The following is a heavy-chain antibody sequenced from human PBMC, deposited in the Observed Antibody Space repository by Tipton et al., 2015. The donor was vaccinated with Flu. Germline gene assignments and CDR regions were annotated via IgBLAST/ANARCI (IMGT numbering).Heavy chain of an antibody. Sequence: SLRLSCAVSGFSFSSYEMNWVRQAPGKGLEWVPQISPNGFKTYYAGAVKGRFTMSRDNDKNSLYLQMNSLRAEDTAVYYCTRGFIRLCDFWGQGTLVIVSP. CDR2: ISPNGFKT. V-gene: IGHV3-48*03. CDR1: GFSFSSYE. D-gene: IGHD3-16*01. CDR3: TRGFIRLCDF. J-gene: IGHJ4*02.